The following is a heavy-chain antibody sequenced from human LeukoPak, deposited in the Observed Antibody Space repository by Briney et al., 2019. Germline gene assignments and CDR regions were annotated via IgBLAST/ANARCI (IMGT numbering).Heavy chain of an antibody. CDR1: GYTFTGYY. CDR2: INPNSGGT. CDR3: ARADTIVVVPAAIY. Sequence: ASVKVSCKASGYTFTGYYMHWVRQAPGQGLEWMGWINPNSGGTNYAQKFQGRVTMTRDTSISTAYMELSGLRSDDTAVYYCARADTIVVVPAAIYWGQGTLVTVSS. D-gene: IGHD2-2*01. V-gene: IGHV1-2*02. J-gene: IGHJ4*02.